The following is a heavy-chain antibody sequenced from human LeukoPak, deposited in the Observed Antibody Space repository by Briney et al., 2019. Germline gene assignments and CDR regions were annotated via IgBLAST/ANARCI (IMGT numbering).Heavy chain of an antibody. D-gene: IGHD3-10*01. J-gene: IGHJ6*03. CDR1: GFTFSNYW. V-gene: IGHV3-74*01. Sequence: GGSLRLSCVASGFTFSNYWMHWVRHAPGKGLVWVSRIKTDGSRTNYADSVKGRFTISRDNAKNSLYLQMNSLRAEDTAVYYCAKGNYYYYMDVWGKGTTVTVSS. CDR3: AKGNYYYYMDV. CDR2: IKTDGSRT.